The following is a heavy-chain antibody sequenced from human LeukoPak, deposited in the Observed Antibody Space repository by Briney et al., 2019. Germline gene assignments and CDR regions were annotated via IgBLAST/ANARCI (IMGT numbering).Heavy chain of an antibody. Sequence: SDTLSLTCGVSGYSLSSGFYWGWIRQPTGKGLEWIATMFHSGSTYYNPSLESRVTISMDTSKNHFSLRLNSVTAADTALYYCARFGTRDNCCYPGVDTWGQGTPVTVSS. CDR2: MFHSGST. V-gene: IGHV4-38-2*01. CDR3: ARFGTRDNCCYPGVDT. J-gene: IGHJ5*02. D-gene: IGHD1-1*01. CDR1: GYSLSSGFY.